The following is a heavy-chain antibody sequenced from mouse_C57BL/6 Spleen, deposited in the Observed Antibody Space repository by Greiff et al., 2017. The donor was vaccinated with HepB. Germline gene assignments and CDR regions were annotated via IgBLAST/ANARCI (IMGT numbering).Heavy chain of an antibody. D-gene: IGHD2-3*01. J-gene: IGHJ3*01. CDR2: INPSSGYT. V-gene: IGHV1-4*01. CDR1: GYTFTSYT. Sequence: VQRVESGAELARPGASVKLSCKASGYTFTSYTMHWVKQRPGQGLEWIGYINPSSGYTKYNQKFKDKATLTADKSSSTAYMQLRSLTSEDSAVYCCARDGYYKDWFAYWGQGTLVTVSA. CDR3: ARDGYYKDWFAY.